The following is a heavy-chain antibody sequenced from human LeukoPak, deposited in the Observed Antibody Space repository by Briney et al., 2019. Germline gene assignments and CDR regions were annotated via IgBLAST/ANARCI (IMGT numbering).Heavy chain of an antibody. CDR3: AKDRSFMVRTLDY. CDR2: ISYDGTNK. CDR1: GFTFSNYG. V-gene: IGHV3-30*18. Sequence: PGRSLRLSCAASGFTFSNYGIHWVRQAPGKGLEWVAVISYDGTNKYYADSVKGRFTISRDNSKNTLYLQMNSLRAEDTAVYYCAKDRSFMVRTLDYWGQGTLVTVSS. D-gene: IGHD3-10*01. J-gene: IGHJ4*02.